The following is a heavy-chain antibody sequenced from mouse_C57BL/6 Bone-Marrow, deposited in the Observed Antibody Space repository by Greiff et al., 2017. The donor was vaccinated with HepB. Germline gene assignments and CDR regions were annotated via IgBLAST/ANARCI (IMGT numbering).Heavy chain of an antibody. CDR3: ARDDYYGSSSYAMDY. CDR2: IFPGSGST. Sequence: QVQLKQSGPELVKPGASVKISCKASGYTFTDYYINWVKQRPGQGLEWIGWIFPGSGSTYYNEKFKGKATLTVDKSSSTAYMLLSSLTSEDSAVYFCARDDYYGSSSYAMDYWGQGTSVTVSS. J-gene: IGHJ4*01. V-gene: IGHV1-75*01. CDR1: GYTFTDYY. D-gene: IGHD1-1*01.